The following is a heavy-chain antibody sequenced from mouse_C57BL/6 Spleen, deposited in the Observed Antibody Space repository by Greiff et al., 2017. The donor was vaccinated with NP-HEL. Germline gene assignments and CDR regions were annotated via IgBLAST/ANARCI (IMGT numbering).Heavy chain of an antibody. V-gene: IGHV1-18*01. CDR1: GYTFTDYN. Sequence: EVQLQQSGPELVKPGASVKIPCKASGYTFTDYNMDWVKQSHGKSLEWIGDIHPNNGGTIYNQKFKGKATLTVDKYSSTAYMELRSLTSEDTAVYYCARPYGNYWYFDVWGTGTTVTVSS. CDR2: IHPNNGGT. D-gene: IGHD2-1*01. CDR3: ARPYGNYWYFDV. J-gene: IGHJ1*03.